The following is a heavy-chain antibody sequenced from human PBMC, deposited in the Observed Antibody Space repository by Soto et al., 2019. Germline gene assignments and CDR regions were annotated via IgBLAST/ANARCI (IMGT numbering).Heavy chain of an antibody. D-gene: IGHD2-15*01. CDR2: IYYSGST. Sequence: KTSETLSLTCTFSVGSIISYYWSWIRQPPGKGLEWIGYIYYSGSTNYNPSLKSRVTISVDTSKNQFSLKLSSVTAADTAVYYCARGLGYCSGGSCYPGDFQHWGQGTLVTVSS. J-gene: IGHJ1*01. CDR3: ARGLGYCSGGSCYPGDFQH. CDR1: VGSIISYY. V-gene: IGHV4-59*01.